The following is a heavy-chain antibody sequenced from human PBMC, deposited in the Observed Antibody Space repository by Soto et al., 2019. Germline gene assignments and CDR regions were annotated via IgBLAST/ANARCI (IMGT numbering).Heavy chain of an antibody. D-gene: IGHD6-13*01. CDR1: GFTFSSYA. CDR3: ANENGYSSSWFEFDY. J-gene: IGHJ4*02. Sequence: EVQLLESGGGLVQPGGSLRLSCAASGFTFSSYAMSWVRQAPGKGLEWVSAISGSGGSTYYADSVKGRFTISRDNSKNTLYLQMSSLRAEDTAVYYCANENGYSSSWFEFDYWGQGTLVTVSS. CDR2: ISGSGGST. V-gene: IGHV3-23*01.